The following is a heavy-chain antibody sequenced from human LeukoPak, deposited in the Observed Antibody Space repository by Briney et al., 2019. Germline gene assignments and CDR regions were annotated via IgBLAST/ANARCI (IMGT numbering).Heavy chain of an antibody. CDR3: TQISSIPSRFTS. CDR2: IKSKGCGGIR. V-gene: IGHV3-15*01. CDR1: GLTFIEAW. D-gene: IGHD2-21*01. Sequence: GGSLSLFCGVCGLTFIEAWESWASQARGKGLEWVGRIKSKGCGGIREDAAHVKGNFTNSRDESKNTVYLRMSSLETEDPAIYYCTQISSIPSRFTSWGQGTLVTVSS. J-gene: IGHJ5*02.